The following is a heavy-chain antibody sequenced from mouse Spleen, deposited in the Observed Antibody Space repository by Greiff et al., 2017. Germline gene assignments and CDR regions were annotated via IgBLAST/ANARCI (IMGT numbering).Heavy chain of an antibody. Sequence: EVQGVESGGDLVKPGGSLKLSCAASGFTFSSYGMSWVRQTPDKRLEWVATISSGGSYTYYPDSVKGRFTISRDNAKNTLYLQMSSLKSEDTAMYYCARPLIYYGYEGYYAMDYWGQGTSVTVSS. J-gene: IGHJ4*01. CDR1: GFTFSSYG. V-gene: IGHV5-6*01. CDR2: ISSGGSYT. D-gene: IGHD2-2*01. CDR3: ARPLIYYGYEGYYAMDY.